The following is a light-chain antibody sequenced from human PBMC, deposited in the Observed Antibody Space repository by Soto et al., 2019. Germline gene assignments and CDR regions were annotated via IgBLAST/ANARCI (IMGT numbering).Light chain of an antibody. CDR1: QSVSTS. V-gene: IGKV3-11*01. CDR2: EAS. Sequence: ETVLTQSPASLSLSPGERATLSCRASQSVSTSLAWYQQKPGQAPRLLIHEASSRATGIPARFSGSGSGTDFTLTISSLDPEDSAVYYCQQRSNWPLITFGQGTRLEIK. CDR3: QQRSNWPLIT. J-gene: IGKJ5*01.